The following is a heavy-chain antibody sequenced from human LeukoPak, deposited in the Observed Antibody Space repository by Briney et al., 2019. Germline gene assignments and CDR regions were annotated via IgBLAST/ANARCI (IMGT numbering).Heavy chain of an antibody. Sequence: PGGSLRLSCAASGFTFSDYSMNWVRQAPGKGLEWVSYISSSSSTIYYADSVKGRFTISRDNAKNSLYLQMNSLRAEDTALYYCARDLSISILDYWGQGTLVTVSS. CDR3: ARDLSISILDY. CDR2: ISSSSSTI. CDR1: GFTFSDYS. D-gene: IGHD2-21*01. V-gene: IGHV3-48*01. J-gene: IGHJ4*02.